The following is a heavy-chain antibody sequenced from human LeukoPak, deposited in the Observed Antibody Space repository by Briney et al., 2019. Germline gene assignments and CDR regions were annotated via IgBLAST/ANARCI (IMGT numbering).Heavy chain of an antibody. CDR2: IQAKAYGGAT. J-gene: IGHJ4*02. Sequence: GGSLRLSCSTSGFTLGDYAMSWVRQAPGKGLEWVGFIQAKAYGGATKYAASVNGRFSISRDDSQSIANLQMNDLKTEDTAVYYCTRAPHPRCSSSGCYLDYWGQGTLVTVSS. CDR3: TRAPHPRCSSSGCYLDY. V-gene: IGHV3-49*04. D-gene: IGHD2-2*01. CDR1: GFTLGDYA.